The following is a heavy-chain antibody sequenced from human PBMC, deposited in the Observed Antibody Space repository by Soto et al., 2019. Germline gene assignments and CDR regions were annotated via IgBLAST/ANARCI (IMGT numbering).Heavy chain of an antibody. CDR3: ARSARGSSTYGMDV. CDR2: IDWDDDK. V-gene: IGHV2-70*01. J-gene: IGHJ6*02. CDR1: GFSLSTSGMC. Sequence: ESGLKLVNPTQTLTLTCTFSGFSLSTSGMCVSWIRQPPGKALEWLALIDWDDDKYYSTSLKTRLTISKDTSKNQVVLTMTNMDPVDTATYYCARSARGSSTYGMDVWGQGTTVTVSS.